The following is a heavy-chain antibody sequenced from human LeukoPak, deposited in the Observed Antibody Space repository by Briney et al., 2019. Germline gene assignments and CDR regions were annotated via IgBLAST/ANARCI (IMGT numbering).Heavy chain of an antibody. CDR3: ARVLGYCSGGSCYGDAFDI. J-gene: IGHJ3*02. CDR2: MNPNSGNT. Sequence: ASVKVSCKASGYTFTSYDINWVRQATGQGLEWMGWMNPNSGNTGYAQKFQGRVTMTMNTSISTAYMELSSLRSEDTAVYYCARVLGYCSGGSCYGDAFDIWGQGTMVTVSS. CDR1: GYTFTSYD. D-gene: IGHD2-15*01. V-gene: IGHV1-8*01.